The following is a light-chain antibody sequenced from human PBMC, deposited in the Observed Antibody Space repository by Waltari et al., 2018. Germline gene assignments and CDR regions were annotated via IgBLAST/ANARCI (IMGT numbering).Light chain of an antibody. CDR3: CSYTSSSTVV. J-gene: IGLJ2*01. Sequence: QSALTQPASVSGSPGQSITISCTGTSSDVGGYHYVSWYQQHPGKAPKLMIYDVSKRPSGVSNRFSGSKSGNTASLTISGLQAEDEADYYCCSYTSSSTVVFGGGTKLTVL. CDR1: SSDVGGYHY. CDR2: DVS. V-gene: IGLV2-14*01.